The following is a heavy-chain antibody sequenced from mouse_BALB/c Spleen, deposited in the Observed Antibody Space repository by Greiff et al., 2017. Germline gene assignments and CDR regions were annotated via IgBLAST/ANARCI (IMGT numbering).Heavy chain of an antibody. Sequence: VQLQQSGAELVKPGASVKLSCKASGYTFTSYWMHWVKLRPGQGFEWIGEINPSNGGTNYNEKFKRKATLTVDKSSSTAYMQLSSLTSEDSAVYYCTIRFYYGYDGGYAMDYWGQGTSVTVSS. CDR3: TIRFYYGYDGGYAMDY. D-gene: IGHD2-2*01. CDR1: GYTFTSYW. CDR2: INPSNGGT. J-gene: IGHJ4*01. V-gene: IGHV1S16*01.